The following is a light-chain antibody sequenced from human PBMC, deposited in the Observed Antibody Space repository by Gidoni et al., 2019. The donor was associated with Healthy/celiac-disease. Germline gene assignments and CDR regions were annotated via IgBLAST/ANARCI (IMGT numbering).Light chain of an antibody. CDR1: QDISNY. V-gene: IGKV1-33*01. CDR3: QQYYNLPIT. J-gene: IGKJ5*01. Sequence: DIQMTQSPSSLSASVGDRVTITCQASQDISNYLNWYQQKPGKAPKLLIYDASNLETGVPSRFSGSGSGTDFTFTISSLQPEDIATYYCQQYYNLPITFXXXTRLEIK. CDR2: DAS.